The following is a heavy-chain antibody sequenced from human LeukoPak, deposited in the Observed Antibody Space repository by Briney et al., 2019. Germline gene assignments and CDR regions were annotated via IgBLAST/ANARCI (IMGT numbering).Heavy chain of an antibody. CDR1: GFTFSSYE. V-gene: IGHV3-48*03. CDR2: ISSSGSTI. D-gene: IGHD3-10*01. J-gene: IGHJ4*02. Sequence: PGGSLRLSCAASGFTFSSYEMNWVRQAPGKGLEWVSYISSSGSTIYYADSVKGRFTTSRDNAKNSLYLQMNSLRAEDTAVYYCARDRGTYGSGSDFDYWGQGTLVTVSS. CDR3: ARDRGTYGSGSDFDY.